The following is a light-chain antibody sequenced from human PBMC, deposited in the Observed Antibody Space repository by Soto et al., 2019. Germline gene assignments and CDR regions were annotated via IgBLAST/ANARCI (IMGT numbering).Light chain of an antibody. J-gene: IGKJ4*01. CDR1: QSILFSSNNKNY. V-gene: IGKV4-1*01. CDR2: WAS. Sequence: DIVMTQSPDSLAVSLGERATINCKSSQSILFSSNNKNYLTWYQQKPGQPPKPLIYWASTRESGVPDRFSGSGSGTYFTLIVSRLHAEDVAVYYCQQDYSTPVTFGGGTKVEIK. CDR3: QQDYSTPVT.